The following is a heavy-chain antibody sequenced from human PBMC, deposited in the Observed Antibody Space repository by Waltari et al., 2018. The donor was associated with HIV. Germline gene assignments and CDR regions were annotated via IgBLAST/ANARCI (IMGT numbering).Heavy chain of an antibody. CDR3: ATGGGTTSIQLYDLDV. CDR2: FDPGDDET. V-gene: IGHV1-24*01. J-gene: IGHJ6*02. D-gene: IGHD1-26*01. Sequence: QVQLIQSGAEVKKPGASVKVSCKVFGYTLTELSMHWVRQAPGKGLEWMGGFDPGDDETIYAQKFQGRVTMTEDTSTDSAYMELSSLTSEDTAVYYCATGGGTTSIQLYDLDVWGQGTTVTVSS. CDR1: GYTLTELS.